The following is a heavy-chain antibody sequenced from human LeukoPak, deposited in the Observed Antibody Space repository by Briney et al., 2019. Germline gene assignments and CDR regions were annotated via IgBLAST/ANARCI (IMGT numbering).Heavy chain of an antibody. CDR1: GGSISSSSYY. CDR3: ARRYSYSSLPDY. CDR2: IYYSGST. J-gene: IGHJ4*02. Sequence: SEPLSLTCTVSGGSISSSSYYWGWIRQPPGKGLEWIGSIYYSGSTYYNPSLKSRVTISVDTSKNQFSLKLSSVTAADTAVYYCARRYSYSSLPDYWGQGTLGTVSS. D-gene: IGHD6-19*01. V-gene: IGHV4-39*01.